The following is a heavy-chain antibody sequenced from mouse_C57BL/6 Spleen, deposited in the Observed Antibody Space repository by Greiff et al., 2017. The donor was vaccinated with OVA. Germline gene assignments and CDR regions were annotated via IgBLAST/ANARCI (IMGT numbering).Heavy chain of an antibody. CDR3: ALITTGVP. V-gene: IGHV1-26*01. D-gene: IGHD1-1*01. CDR1: GYTFTDYY. CDR2: INPNNGGT. J-gene: IGHJ3*01. Sequence: VQLQQSGPELVKPGASVKISCKASGYTFTDYYMNWVKQSHGKSLEWIGDINPNNGGTSYNQKFKGKATLTVDKSSSTAYMELRSLTSEDSAVYYCALITTGVPWGQGTLVTVSA.